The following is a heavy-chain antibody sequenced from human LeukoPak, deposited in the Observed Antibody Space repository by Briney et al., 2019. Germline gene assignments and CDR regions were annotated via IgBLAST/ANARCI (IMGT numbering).Heavy chain of an antibody. D-gene: IGHD3-22*01. Sequence: PGSSLRLSCAASGFTLSIYGMHWVRQVPGKGLEWVAVIWYDGSNKYYADSVKGRFTISRDNSKNTLLLQMNSLRAEDTAVYHCAKGGGNYYDSSGYYNYFDYWGQGTLVTVSS. CDR2: IWYDGSNK. J-gene: IGHJ4*02. V-gene: IGHV3-33*06. CDR3: AKGGGNYYDSSGYYNYFDY. CDR1: GFTLSIYG.